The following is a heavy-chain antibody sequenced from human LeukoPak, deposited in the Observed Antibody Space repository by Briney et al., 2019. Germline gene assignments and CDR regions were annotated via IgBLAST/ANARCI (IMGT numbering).Heavy chain of an antibody. J-gene: IGHJ6*03. V-gene: IGHV4-34*01. Sequence: SETLSLTCAVSGGSFSDFYWHWIRLPPGKGLEWIREIKQSGTTNYNPSLKSRVTLSVDTAKKQVSLKLTSVTAADTGVYYCARDRFNYYAYYMDVWGRGTTVTVSS. D-gene: IGHD3-22*01. CDR3: ARDRFNYYAYYMDV. CDR2: IKQSGTT. CDR1: GGSFSDFY.